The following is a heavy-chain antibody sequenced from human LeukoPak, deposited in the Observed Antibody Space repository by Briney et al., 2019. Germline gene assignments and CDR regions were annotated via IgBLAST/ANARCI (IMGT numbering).Heavy chain of an antibody. CDR1: GGSISSGSYY. D-gene: IGHD3-3*01. J-gene: IGHJ5*02. Sequence: SQTLSLTXTVSGGSISSGSYYWSCIRQPAGKGLEWIGRIYTSGSTNYNPSLKSRVTISVDTSKNQFSLKLSSVTAADTAVYYCAGTDFWSGYLPTNWFDPWGQGTLVTVSS. CDR2: IYTSGST. CDR3: AGTDFWSGYLPTNWFDP. V-gene: IGHV4-61*02.